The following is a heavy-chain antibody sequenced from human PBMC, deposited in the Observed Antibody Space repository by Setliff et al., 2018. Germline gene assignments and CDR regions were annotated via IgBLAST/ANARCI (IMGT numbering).Heavy chain of an antibody. D-gene: IGHD3-3*01. J-gene: IGHJ5*02. Sequence: SETLSLTCTVSGASINNHFWSRIRQPPGKGLEWIGYLSHSGSSNYNPSLKSRVTMLVDTSKNQFSLKLSSVTAADTAVYYCAKVITVFGVVIMENWFDPWGQGTLVTVSS. V-gene: IGHV4-59*11. CDR3: AKVITVFGVVIMENWFDP. CDR1: GASINNHF. CDR2: LSHSGSS.